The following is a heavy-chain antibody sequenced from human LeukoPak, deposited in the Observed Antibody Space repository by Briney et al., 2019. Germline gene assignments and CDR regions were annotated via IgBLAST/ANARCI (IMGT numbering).Heavy chain of an antibody. CDR3: AELGITMIGGV. CDR2: IRFDGTSK. Sequence: AGRSLRLSCAASGFTFNNFGMHWVRQAPGKGLEWVAFIRFDGTSKFYADSVKARFTISRDNAKNSLYLQMNSLRAEDTAVYYCAELGITMIGGVWGKGTTVTVSS. V-gene: IGHV3-33*03. D-gene: IGHD3-10*02. CDR1: GFTFNNFG. J-gene: IGHJ6*04.